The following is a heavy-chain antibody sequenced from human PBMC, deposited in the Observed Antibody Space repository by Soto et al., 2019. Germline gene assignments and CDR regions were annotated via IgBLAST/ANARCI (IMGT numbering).Heavy chain of an antibody. Sequence: EVQLVESGGVVVRPGGSLRLTCAASGLTVDDHGMSWVRQPPGKGLEWVSGINWNGGFTSYADSVKGRFTISRDNAQSSLSLQMSGLRVEDTAFYYCARGTNSWPFDYWGQGTLVTVSS. J-gene: IGHJ4*02. V-gene: IGHV3-20*04. CDR3: ARGTNSWPFDY. CDR2: INWNGGFT. CDR1: GLTVDDHG. D-gene: IGHD1-26*01.